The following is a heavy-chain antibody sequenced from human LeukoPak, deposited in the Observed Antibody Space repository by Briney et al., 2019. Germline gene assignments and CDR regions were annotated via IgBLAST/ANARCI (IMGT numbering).Heavy chain of an antibody. D-gene: IGHD1-14*01. V-gene: IGHV3-7*01. CDR3: TRDRSRAEDD. Sequence: GGSLRLSCAASGFTFSGHWMSWVRQAPGKGMEWVANINQGGSDKYYVDSVKGRFTISRDNANNLLYLQMNSLRGEDTAVYYCTRDRSRAEDDWGQGTLVTVSS. CDR2: INQGGSDK. CDR1: GFTFSGHW. J-gene: IGHJ4*02.